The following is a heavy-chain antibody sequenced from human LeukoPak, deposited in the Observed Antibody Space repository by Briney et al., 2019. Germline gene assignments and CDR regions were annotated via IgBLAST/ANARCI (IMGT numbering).Heavy chain of an antibody. CDR2: MSGSGGST. CDR3: AKIYDSSGYYYGSHFDY. J-gene: IGHJ4*02. CDR1: GFTFSSYA. D-gene: IGHD3-22*01. Sequence: PGGSLRLSCAASGFTFSSYAMSWVRQAPGKGLEWGSAMSGSGGSTYYADSVKGRFTISRDNSKNTLYLQMNSLRAEDTAVYYCAKIYDSSGYYYGSHFDYWGQGTLVTVSS. V-gene: IGHV3-23*01.